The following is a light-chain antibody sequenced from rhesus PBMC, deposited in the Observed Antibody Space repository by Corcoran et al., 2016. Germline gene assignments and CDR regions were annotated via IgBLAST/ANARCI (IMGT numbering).Light chain of an antibody. Sequence: DIQMTQSPSSLSASVGDKVTITCRASQGISSWLAWYQQKPGKAPKFLIYKASSLQSGVPPRFSGSGSGTDFTLTISSLQPEDVATYYCLQYSSSPWTFGQGTKVEIK. CDR2: KAS. J-gene: IGKJ1*01. CDR1: QGISSW. CDR3: LQYSSSPWT. V-gene: IGKV1-22*01.